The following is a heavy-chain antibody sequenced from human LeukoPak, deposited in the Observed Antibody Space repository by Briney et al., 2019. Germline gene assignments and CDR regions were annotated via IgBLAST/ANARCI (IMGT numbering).Heavy chain of an antibody. Sequence: GGSLRLSCAASGFTFSNSWMSWVRQAPGKGLEWVANIKQDESEKYYVDSVKGRFTISRDNAKNSLYLQMNSLRAEDTAVYYCARVPRVAGKTIQTNYDDFWSYDYYMDVWGKGTTVTVSS. CDR1: GFTFSNSW. D-gene: IGHD3-3*01. CDR2: IKQDESEK. J-gene: IGHJ6*03. V-gene: IGHV3-7*01. CDR3: ARVPRVAGKTIQTNYDDFWSYDYYMDV.